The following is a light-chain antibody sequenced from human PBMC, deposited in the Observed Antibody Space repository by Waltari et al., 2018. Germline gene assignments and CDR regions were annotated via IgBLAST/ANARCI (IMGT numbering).Light chain of an antibody. Sequence: QLVLTQSPSASASLGASVKLTCTLRSGQGSYAIAWQQQQPEKGPRYLKKVNIDGSNSKGAAMPVRFSGSSSGAERYLTISSLQSEDEADFYCQTWGAGFSVFGGGTKLTVL. J-gene: IGLJ3*02. V-gene: IGLV4-69*01. CDR1: SGQGSYA. CDR3: QTWGAGFSV. CDR2: VNIDGSN.